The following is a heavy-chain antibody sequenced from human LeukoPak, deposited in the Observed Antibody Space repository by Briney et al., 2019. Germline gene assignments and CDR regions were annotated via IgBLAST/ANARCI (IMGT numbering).Heavy chain of an antibody. CDR3: ARVGGQQLGDAFDI. CDR2: IISILGIA. CDR1: GGTFSSYA. V-gene: IGHV1-69*04. Sequence: SVKVSCKASGGTFSSYAISWVRQAPGQGLEWMGRIISILGIANYAQKFQGRVTITADKSTSTAYMELSSLRSEDTAVYYCARVGGQQLGDAFDIWGQGTMVTVSS. D-gene: IGHD6-13*01. J-gene: IGHJ3*02.